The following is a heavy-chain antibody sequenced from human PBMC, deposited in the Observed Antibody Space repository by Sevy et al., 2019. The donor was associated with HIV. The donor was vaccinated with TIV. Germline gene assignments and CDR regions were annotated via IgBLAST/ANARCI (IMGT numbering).Heavy chain of an antibody. D-gene: IGHD3-22*01. CDR3: AKDMIVVVGEALDV. CDR2: ISGSGGET. CDR1: EFTFRNYA. V-gene: IGHV3-23*01. J-gene: IGHJ3*01. Sequence: GGSLRLSCAASEFTFRNYAMNWVRQAPGKGLEWVSRISGSGGETYYADSVKGRFTISRDKSKNTLYLQMNSLRVEDTAVYYCAKDMIVVVGEALDVWGQGKMVTVSS.